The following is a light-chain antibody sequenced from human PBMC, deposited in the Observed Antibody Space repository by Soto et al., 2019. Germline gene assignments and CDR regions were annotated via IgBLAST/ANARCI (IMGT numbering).Light chain of an antibody. J-gene: IGLJ1*01. V-gene: IGLV1-40*01. CDR2: YNN. CDR1: SSNIGAGYD. Sequence: QSVLTQPPSVSGAPGQRVTISCTGSSSNIGAGYDVHWYQQLPGTAPKLLIYYNNQRPSGVPDRFSGSKSGTSASLAISGLQSEDESDYYCAAWDDTLKRYVFGTGTKLTVL. CDR3: AAWDDTLKRYV.